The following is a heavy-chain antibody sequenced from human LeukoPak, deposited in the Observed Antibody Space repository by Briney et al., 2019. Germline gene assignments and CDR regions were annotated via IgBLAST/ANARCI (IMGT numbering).Heavy chain of an antibody. CDR2: IYPGDSDT. CDR1: GYSFTNYW. J-gene: IGHJ5*02. V-gene: IGHV5-51*01. CDR3: ARHTIYSPGGQNWFDP. Sequence: GESLKISCKASGYSFTNYWIGWVRQMPGKGLEYMGIIYPGDSDTRYSPSFQGQVTISADRSINTVYLQWSALKASDTAIYYCARHTIYSPGGQNWFDPWGQGTLVTVYS. D-gene: IGHD3-16*01.